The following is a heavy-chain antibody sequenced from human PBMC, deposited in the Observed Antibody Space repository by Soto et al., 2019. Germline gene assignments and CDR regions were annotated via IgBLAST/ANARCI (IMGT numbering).Heavy chain of an antibody. CDR2: IHANGGST. J-gene: IGHJ4*02. CDR1: GFTFSSYA. CDR3: AKDYMPSPYCFNY. V-gene: IGHV3-23*01. Sequence: GGSLRLSCAVSGFTFSSYAMGWVRQAPGKGLEWVSAIHANGGSTHYADSVKGRFTISRDNSKNTLYLQMNSLRAEDTAVYYCAKDYMPSPYCFNYWGQGTLVTVSS. D-gene: IGHD2-2*01.